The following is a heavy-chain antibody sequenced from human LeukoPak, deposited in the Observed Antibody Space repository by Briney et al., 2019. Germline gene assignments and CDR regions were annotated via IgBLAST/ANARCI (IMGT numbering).Heavy chain of an antibody. CDR1: GASISSGGYY. D-gene: IGHD2-2*01. Sequence: PSPTLSLTRTVSGASISSGGYYWTWIRQPPGKGLEWIGYIYQSGSTYYTQSLKSRVTISVDRSKNQFSLKLSSVTAADTAVYYCARDTSEYQLLQGLGAFDIWGQGTMVTVSS. CDR3: ARDTSEYQLLQGLGAFDI. V-gene: IGHV4-30-2*01. J-gene: IGHJ3*02. CDR2: IYQSGST.